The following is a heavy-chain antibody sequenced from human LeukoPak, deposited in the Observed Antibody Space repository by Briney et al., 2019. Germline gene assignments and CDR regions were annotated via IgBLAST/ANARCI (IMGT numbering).Heavy chain of an antibody. CDR3: AREGNDLWSGYPLVPYAFDI. D-gene: IGHD3-3*01. CDR2: VYHSGSITHT. Sequence: SETLSLTCIVSVGSFNGYYWTWIRKPPGKGLEWLGFVYHSGSITHTDYEPSLRSRATISLDTSKNVFSLTLTSVTAADTAVYYCAREGNDLWSGYPLVPYAFDIWGQGTMVAVSS. CDR1: VGSFNGYY. V-gene: IGHV4-59*01. J-gene: IGHJ3*02.